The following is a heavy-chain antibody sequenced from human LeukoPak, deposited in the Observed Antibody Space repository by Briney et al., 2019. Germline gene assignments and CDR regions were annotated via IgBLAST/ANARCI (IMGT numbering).Heavy chain of an antibody. CDR2: ISSSSSYI. Sequence: GGSLRLSCAASGFTFSSYSMNWVRQAPGKGLEWVSSISSSSSYIYYADSVKGRFTISRDNAKNSLYLQMNSLRAEDTAVYYCAREVRGVYYFDYWGQGTLVTVSS. CDR3: AREVRGVYYFDY. V-gene: IGHV3-21*01. J-gene: IGHJ4*02. D-gene: IGHD3-10*01. CDR1: GFTFSSYS.